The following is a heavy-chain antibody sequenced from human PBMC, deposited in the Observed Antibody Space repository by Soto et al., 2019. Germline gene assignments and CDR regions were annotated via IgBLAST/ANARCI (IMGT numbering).Heavy chain of an antibody. CDR1: GGSISSYY. V-gene: IGHV4-59*01. Sequence: PSETLSLTCTVSGGSISSYYWGWIRQPPGKGLEWIGYIYYSGSTNYNPSLKSRVTISVDTSKNQFSLKLSSVTAADTAVYYCARGMPYDYAVDYWGQGTLVTVSS. D-gene: IGHD3-16*01. CDR2: IYYSGST. J-gene: IGHJ4*02. CDR3: ARGMPYDYAVDY.